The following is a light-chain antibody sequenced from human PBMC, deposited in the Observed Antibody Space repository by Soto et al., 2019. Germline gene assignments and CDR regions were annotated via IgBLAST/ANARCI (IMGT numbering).Light chain of an antibody. CDR1: QSVSSY. CDR3: QQRSNWPPT. J-gene: IGKJ4*02. V-gene: IGKV3-11*01. Sequence: EIVLTQSPATLSLSPGERATLSCRASQSVSSYLAWYQQKPGQAPRLLIYHASNRATGIPARFSGSGSGTDFTLTISSLEPEDFAVYYCQQRSNWPPTFGGGTNVEIK. CDR2: HAS.